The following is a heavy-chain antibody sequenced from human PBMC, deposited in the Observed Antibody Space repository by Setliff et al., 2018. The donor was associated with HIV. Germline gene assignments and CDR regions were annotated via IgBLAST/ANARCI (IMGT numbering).Heavy chain of an antibody. CDR2: INPNSGGT. D-gene: IGHD3-22*01. CDR3: ARDRSYYYHSTAYYHGDALDV. J-gene: IGHJ3*01. Sequence: ASVKVSCKASGYTFTRHYLHWVRLAPGQGLEWMGWINPNSGGTNSAQKFQGRVTMTRDTSINTAYMELSGLNSDDTAVYYCARDRSYYYHSTAYYHGDALDVWGQGTMVTVSS. V-gene: IGHV1-2*02. CDR1: GYTFTRHY.